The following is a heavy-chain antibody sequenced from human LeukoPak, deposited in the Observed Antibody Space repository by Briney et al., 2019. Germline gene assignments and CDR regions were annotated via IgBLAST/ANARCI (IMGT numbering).Heavy chain of an antibody. J-gene: IGHJ4*02. CDR1: GYSFINYW. CDR2: IYPGDSDT. Sequence: GESLKISCKGSGYSFINYWIGWVRQMPGRGLEWMGIIYPGDSDTRYSPSFQGQVTISADKSISTAYLQWSSLKASDTAMYYCARYYYDSSGYLIFDYWGQGTLVTVSS. V-gene: IGHV5-51*01. D-gene: IGHD3-22*01. CDR3: ARYYYDSSGYLIFDY.